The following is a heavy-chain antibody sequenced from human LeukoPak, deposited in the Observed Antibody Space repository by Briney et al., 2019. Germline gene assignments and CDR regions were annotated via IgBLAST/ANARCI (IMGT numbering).Heavy chain of an antibody. CDR3: ARGVPAAIFRYNWFDP. Sequence: PSETLSLLCAVYGGSFSGYYWRCIRQPPGKGLVGRGEIHHSGSTNYNPSLKSRVTISVDTSMNQFSLKLSSVTAADTAVYYCARGVPAAIFRYNWFDPWGQGTLVTVSS. D-gene: IGHD2-2*01. J-gene: IGHJ5*02. CDR1: GGSFSGYY. CDR2: IHHSGST. V-gene: IGHV4-34*01.